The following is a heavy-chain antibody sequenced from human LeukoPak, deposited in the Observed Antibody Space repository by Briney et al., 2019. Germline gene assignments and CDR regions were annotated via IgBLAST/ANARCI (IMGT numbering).Heavy chain of an antibody. J-gene: IGHJ2*01. V-gene: IGHV3-23*01. Sequence: PGGSLRLSCAASGFTFSSYGMNWVRQAPGKGLEWVSTISGSGGRTFYGDSVKGRFSISRDISKNTLYLQMNSLRAEDTAVYYCARWRYGDYELYWYFDLWGRGTLVTVSS. CDR3: ARWRYGDYELYWYFDL. D-gene: IGHD4-17*01. CDR1: GFTFSSYG. CDR2: ISGSGGRT.